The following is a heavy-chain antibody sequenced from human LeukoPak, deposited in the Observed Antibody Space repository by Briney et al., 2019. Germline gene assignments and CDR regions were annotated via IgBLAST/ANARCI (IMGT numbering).Heavy chain of an antibody. CDR3: ARVLYSGSYFDY. CDR1: GFTFSSYA. J-gene: IGHJ4*02. D-gene: IGHD1-26*01. Sequence: PGGPLRLSCAASGFTFSSYAMHWVRQAPGKGLEGVAVISYDGSNKYYADSVKGRFTISRDNSKNTLYLQMNSLRAEDTAVYYCARVLYSGSYFDYWDQGTLVTVPS. CDR2: ISYDGSNK. V-gene: IGHV3-30-3*01.